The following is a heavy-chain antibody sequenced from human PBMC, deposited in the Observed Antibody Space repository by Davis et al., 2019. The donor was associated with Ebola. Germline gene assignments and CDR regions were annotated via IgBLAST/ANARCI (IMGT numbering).Heavy chain of an antibody. D-gene: IGHD3-9*01. Sequence: SLKISCAASGFTFDDSGMHWVRPGPGKGLEWVAGISKNSGRTDYVDSVKGRFTISRDNAKNSLDLQMNSLRVEDTALYYCARVNTVTGYSRFDPWGQGTLVTVSS. J-gene: IGHJ5*02. V-gene: IGHV3-9*01. CDR2: ISKNSGRT. CDR1: GFTFDDSG. CDR3: ARVNTVTGYSRFDP.